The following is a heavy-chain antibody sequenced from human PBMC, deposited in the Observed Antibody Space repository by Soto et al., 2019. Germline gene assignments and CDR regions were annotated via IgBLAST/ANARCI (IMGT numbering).Heavy chain of an antibody. CDR1: GGSISSYY. D-gene: IGHD4-4*01. CDR2: IYYSGST. J-gene: IGHJ6*03. Sequence: QVQLQESGPGLVKPSETLSLTCTVSGGSISSYYWSWIRQPPGKGLEWIGYIYYSGSTNYNHSLKSRVTISVDTSKDQFSLKLSSVTAADTAVYYCARDGRYSNYYYYYMDVWGKGTTVTVSS. CDR3: ARDGRYSNYYYYYMDV. V-gene: IGHV4-59*01.